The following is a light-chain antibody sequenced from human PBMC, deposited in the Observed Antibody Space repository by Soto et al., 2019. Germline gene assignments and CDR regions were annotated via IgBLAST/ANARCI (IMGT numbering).Light chain of an antibody. J-gene: IGLJ1*01. CDR3: CSYAGSNYV. V-gene: IGLV2-11*01. CDR2: DVS. CDR1: SSDVGSYNY. Sequence: QSVLTQPRSVSGSLGQSVTIFCTGTSSDVGSYNYVSWYQQHPGKAPKLMISDVSKRPSGVPDRFSGSKSGNTASLTVFGLQADDEADYYCCSYAGSNYVFGTGTKVTVL.